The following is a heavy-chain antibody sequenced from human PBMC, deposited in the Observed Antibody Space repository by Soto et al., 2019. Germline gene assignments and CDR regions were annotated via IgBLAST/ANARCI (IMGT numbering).Heavy chain of an antibody. CDR2: INSDGSST. CDR3: ARVDSGSYLGYYYYYGMDV. CDR1: GFTFSSYW. Sequence: LRLSCAASGFTFSSYWMHWVRQAPGKGLVWVSRINSDGSSTSYADSVKGRFTISRDNAKNTLYLQMNSLRAEDTAVYYCARVDSGSYLGYYYYYGMDVWGQGTTVTVSS. J-gene: IGHJ6*02. D-gene: IGHD1-26*01. V-gene: IGHV3-74*01.